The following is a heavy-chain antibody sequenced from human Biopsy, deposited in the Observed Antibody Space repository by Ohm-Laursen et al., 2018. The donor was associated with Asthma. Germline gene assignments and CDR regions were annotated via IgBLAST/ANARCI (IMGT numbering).Heavy chain of an antibody. Sequence: ASVKVSCKASGYTFNSAGITWVRQAPGQGLEWMGWISVYNGNTKVAQKLQDRVTMITDTSTSTAYMELRSLRSDDTAVYFCARAVDYAHYYGIDVWGQGTTVTVS. J-gene: IGHJ6*02. CDR2: ISVYNGNT. CDR1: GYTFNSAG. CDR3: ARAVDYAHYYGIDV. V-gene: IGHV1-18*01. D-gene: IGHD3-16*01.